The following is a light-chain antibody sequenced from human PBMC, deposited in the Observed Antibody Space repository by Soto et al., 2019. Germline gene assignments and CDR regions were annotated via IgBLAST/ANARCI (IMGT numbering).Light chain of an antibody. CDR2: DVS. CDR1: SSDVGGYNY. J-gene: IGLJ1*01. CDR3: LSYTPSSTAYV. V-gene: IGLV2-14*01. Sequence: QSALTQPASVSGSPGQSITISCTGTSSDVGGYNYVSWFQQHPGKAPKLMISDVSNRPSGVSNRFSGSKSGNTASLTISGLQAEDEADYYCLSYTPSSTAYVFGPGTKLTVL.